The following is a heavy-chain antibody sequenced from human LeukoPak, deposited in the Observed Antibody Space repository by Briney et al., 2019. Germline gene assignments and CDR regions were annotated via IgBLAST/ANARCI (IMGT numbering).Heavy chain of an antibody. D-gene: IGHD6-19*01. V-gene: IGHV4-4*02. CDR2: IYHSGST. CDR3: ARDPSSGWLYYIRHDAFDI. CDR1: GGSISSSNW. J-gene: IGHJ3*02. Sequence: SETLSLTCAVSGGSISSSNWWSWVRQPPRKGLEWIGDIYHSGSTNYNPSLKSRVTISADRSKNQFSLKLTSVTAADTAVYYCARDPSSGWLYYIRHDAFDIWGQGTMVTVSS.